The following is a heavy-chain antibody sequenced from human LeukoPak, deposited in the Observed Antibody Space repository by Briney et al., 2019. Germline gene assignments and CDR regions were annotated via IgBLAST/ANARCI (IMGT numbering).Heavy chain of an antibody. Sequence: GRSLRLSYAASGFTFSSYAMHWVRQAPGKGLEWVAVISYDGSNKYYADSVKGRFTISRDNSKNTLYLQMNSLRAEDTAVYYCARVLAVQGLGMDVWGQGTTVTVSS. J-gene: IGHJ6*02. CDR1: GFTFSSYA. V-gene: IGHV3-30-3*01. CDR3: ARVLAVQGLGMDV. CDR2: ISYDGSNK. D-gene: IGHD1-1*01.